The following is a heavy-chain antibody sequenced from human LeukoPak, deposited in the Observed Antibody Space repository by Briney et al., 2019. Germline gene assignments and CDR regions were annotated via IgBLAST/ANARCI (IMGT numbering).Heavy chain of an antibody. CDR3: TTEYYYGSGSPDY. D-gene: IGHD3-10*01. V-gene: IGHV3-15*01. Sequence: GGSLRLSCAASGFTFSNAWMSWVRQAPGKGLEWVGRIKSKTDGGTTDYAAPVKGRFTISRDDSKSTLYLQMNSLKTEDTAVYYCTTEYYYGSGSPDYWGQGTLVTVSS. CDR2: IKSKTDGGTT. J-gene: IGHJ4*02. CDR1: GFTFSNAW.